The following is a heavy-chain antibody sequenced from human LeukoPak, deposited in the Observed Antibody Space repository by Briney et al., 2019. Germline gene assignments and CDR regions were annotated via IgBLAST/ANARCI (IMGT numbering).Heavy chain of an antibody. V-gene: IGHV1-69*13. J-gene: IGHJ4*02. D-gene: IGHD1-26*01. CDR3: ARTLVGATDGVYYFDY. Sequence: SVKVSCKASGGTFSSYAISWVRQAPGQGLEWMGGIIPIFGTANYAQKFQGRVTITADESTSTAYMELSSLRSEDTAVYYCARTLVGATDGVYYFDYWGQGTLVTVSS. CDR1: GGTFSSYA. CDR2: IIPIFGTA.